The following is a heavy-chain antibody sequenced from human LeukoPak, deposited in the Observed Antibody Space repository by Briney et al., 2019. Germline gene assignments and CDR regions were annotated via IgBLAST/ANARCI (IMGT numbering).Heavy chain of an antibody. J-gene: IGHJ4*02. D-gene: IGHD3-3*01. Sequence: PSETLSLTCTVSGGSISSSSYYWGWIRQPPGKGLEWIGSIYYSGSTYYNPSLKSRVTISVDTSKNQFSLKLSSVTAADTAVYYCARQSTIFGVVISFDYWGQGTLVTVSS. CDR1: GGSISSSSYY. CDR3: ARQSTIFGVVISFDY. CDR2: IYYSGST. V-gene: IGHV4-39*01.